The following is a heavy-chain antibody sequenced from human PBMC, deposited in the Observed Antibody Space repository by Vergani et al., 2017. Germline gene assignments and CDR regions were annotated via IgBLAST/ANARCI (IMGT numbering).Heavy chain of an antibody. D-gene: IGHD3-9*01. J-gene: IGHJ6*02. CDR1: GGSVRTSIGYY. V-gene: IGHV4-61*10. CDR3: ARVMYRDEASTGYRLEGMDI. CDR2: IFSSGTT. Sequence: QVQLQESGPGLVKPSQTLSLSCTVSGGSVRTSIGYYWTWIRQPAWKTLEWIGEIFSSGTTNYNPSFKNRVTMSVDTSKNQFSLKLRSVTAADTAVYFCARVMYRDEASTGYRLEGMDIWGQGTTVTISS.